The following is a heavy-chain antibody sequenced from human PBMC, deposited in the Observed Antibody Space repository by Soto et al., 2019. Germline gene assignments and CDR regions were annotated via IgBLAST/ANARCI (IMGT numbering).Heavy chain of an antibody. J-gene: IGHJ5*02. Sequence: QVQLVQSGAEEKRPGSSVKVSCKASGGTFSSYAISWVRQAPGQGLEWMGGIIPIFGTANYAQKFQGRVTITADESTSTAYMELSSLRSEDTAVYYCARDRVGYYLGPWFDPWGQGTLVTVSS. D-gene: IGHD7-27*01. CDR2: IIPIFGTA. CDR1: GGTFSSYA. V-gene: IGHV1-69*01. CDR3: ARDRVGYYLGPWFDP.